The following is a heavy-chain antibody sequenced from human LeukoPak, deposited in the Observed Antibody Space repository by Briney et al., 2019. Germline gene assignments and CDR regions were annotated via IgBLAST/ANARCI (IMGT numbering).Heavy chain of an antibody. Sequence: PSETLSLTCAVYGGSLNGHYWSWIRQPPGKGLEWIGEGSESGGTKFNPSLKSRVTISIDTSKNQFSLKVTSMTAADTAVYYCARGQSVGGSIMVWGDIGSWFDPWGQGTLVTVSS. CDR2: GSESGGT. J-gene: IGHJ5*02. CDR1: GGSLNGHY. V-gene: IGHV4-34*01. CDR3: ARGQSVGGSIMVWGDIGSWFDP. D-gene: IGHD3-10*01.